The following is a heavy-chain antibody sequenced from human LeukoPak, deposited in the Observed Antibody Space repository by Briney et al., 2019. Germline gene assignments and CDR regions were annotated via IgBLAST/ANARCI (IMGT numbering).Heavy chain of an antibody. CDR3: ARDQKGRNWHKGGFDP. V-gene: IGHV4-34*01. CDR2: INHSGST. CDR1: GGSFSGYY. Sequence: SETLSLTCAFYGGSFSGYYWSWIRQPPGKGLEWIGEINHSGSTNYNPSLKSRVTISIDTSKNQFSLKLNSVTASDTAVYYCARDQKGRNWHKGGFDPWGQGMLVTVSS. J-gene: IGHJ5*02. D-gene: IGHD1/OR15-1a*01.